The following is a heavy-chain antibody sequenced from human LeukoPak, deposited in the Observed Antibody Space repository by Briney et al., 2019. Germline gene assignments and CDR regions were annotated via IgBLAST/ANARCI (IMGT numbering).Heavy chain of an antibody. CDR1: GGSISSYY. CDR3: ARDKRSDYGSGSYDAFDI. J-gene: IGHJ3*02. D-gene: IGHD3-10*01. Sequence: SETLSLTCTVSGGSISSYYWSWIRQPPGKGLEWIGYIYYSGSTNYNPSLKSRVTISVDTSKNQFSLKLSSVTAADTAVYYCARDKRSDYGSGSYDAFDIWGQGTMVTVSS. V-gene: IGHV4-59*01. CDR2: IYYSGST.